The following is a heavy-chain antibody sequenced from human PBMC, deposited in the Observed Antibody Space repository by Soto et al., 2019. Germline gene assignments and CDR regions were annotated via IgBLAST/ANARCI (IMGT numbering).Heavy chain of an antibody. CDR1: GGTFSSYT. CDR2: IIPILGIA. Sequence: SVKVSCKASGGTFSSYTISWVRQAPGQGLEWMGRIIPILGIANYAQKFQGRVTITADKSTSTAYMELSSLRSEDTAVYYCASESTSEAPREYFDYWGQGTLVTVSS. CDR3: ASESTSEAPREYFDY. J-gene: IGHJ4*02. V-gene: IGHV1-69*02.